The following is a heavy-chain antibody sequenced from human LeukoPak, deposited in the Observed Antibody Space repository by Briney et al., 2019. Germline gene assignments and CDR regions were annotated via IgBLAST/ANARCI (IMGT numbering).Heavy chain of an antibody. V-gene: IGHV1-2*02. CDR2: INPNSGGT. D-gene: IGHD1-7*01. CDR1: GYTFTGYY. Sequence: GASVKVSCKASGYTFTGYYMHWVRQAPGQGLEWMGWINPNSGGTNYAQKFQGRVTMTRDTSISTAYMELSRLRSDDTAVYYCARDLELWSPYYYYYGMDVWGQGTTVTVSS. CDR3: ARDLELWSPYYYYYGMDV. J-gene: IGHJ6*02.